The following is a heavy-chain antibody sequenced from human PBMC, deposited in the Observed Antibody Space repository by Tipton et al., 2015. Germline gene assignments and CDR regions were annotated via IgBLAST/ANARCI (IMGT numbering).Heavy chain of an antibody. CDR1: GGSVTSNNYF. D-gene: IGHD3-22*01. Sequence: TPSLTCSVSGGSVTSNNYFWSWIRQPPGKGLEWIGYIFHSGSTSYNPSLRSRVFISIDTSKNQFSLKLNSVTAADTAVYYCARGGAGYYYDSVGYLSWGQGTLVTVSS. CDR3: ARGGAGYYYDSVGYLS. V-gene: IGHV4-61*01. J-gene: IGHJ5*02. CDR2: IFHSGST.